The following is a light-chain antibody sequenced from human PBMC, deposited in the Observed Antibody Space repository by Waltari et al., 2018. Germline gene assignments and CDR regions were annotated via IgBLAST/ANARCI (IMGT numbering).Light chain of an antibody. J-gene: IGLJ2*01. CDR2: DVS. CDR1: SSDSGGYEY. CDR3: SSFTSSTTGI. Sequence: SALTQPDSVSGSPGQSITISCSGFSSDSGGYEYVSWYQQHPGKAPNVIIYDVSNRPPGFSARFSGSKSRSSASLTISGLQAEDEADYYCSSFTSSTTGIFGGGTKLTVL. V-gene: IGLV2-14*01.